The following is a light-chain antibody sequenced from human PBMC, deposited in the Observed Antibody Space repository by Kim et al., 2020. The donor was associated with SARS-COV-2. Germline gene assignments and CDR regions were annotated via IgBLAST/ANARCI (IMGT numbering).Light chain of an antibody. CDR1: QDISNY. CDR3: HKSGRAPVT. Sequence: DIQMTQSPSSLSASVGDRVTITCRASQDISNYLAWYQLKPGQAPKLLIYAASALQPGVPSRFSGSGSGTDFTLTVTSLQPEDVAIYYCHKSGRAPVTFGQGTKVDIK. CDR2: AAS. J-gene: IGKJ1*01. V-gene: IGKV1-27*01.